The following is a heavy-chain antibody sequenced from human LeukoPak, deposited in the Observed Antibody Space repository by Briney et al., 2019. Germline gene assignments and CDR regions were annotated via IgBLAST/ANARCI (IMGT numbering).Heavy chain of an antibody. CDR3: ARHPIAGAAQPYSFDY. CDR1: GYSFTNYW. J-gene: IGHJ4*02. Sequence: GESLKISCKGSGYSFTNYWIGWVRQMPGKGLEWMGIIYPDDSDTKYGPSFQGQVTLSTDKSISTVYLQWSSLKASDTAMYYCARHPIAGAAQPYSFDYWGQGTLVTVSS. D-gene: IGHD6-13*01. V-gene: IGHV5-51*01. CDR2: IYPDDSDT.